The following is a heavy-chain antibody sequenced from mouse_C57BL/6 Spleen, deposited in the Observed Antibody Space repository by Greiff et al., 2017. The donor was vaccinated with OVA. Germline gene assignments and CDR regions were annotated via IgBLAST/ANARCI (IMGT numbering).Heavy chain of an antibody. CDR3: AREGSSGYYAMDY. V-gene: IGHV1-64*01. Sequence: QVQLQQPGAELVKPGASVKLSCKASGYTFTSYWMHWVKQRPGQGLEWIGMIHPNSGSTNYNEKFKSKATLTVDKSSSTAYMQLSSLTSEDSAVYYGAREGSSGYYAMDYWGQGTSVTVSS. CDR2: IHPNSGST. J-gene: IGHJ4*01. CDR1: GYTFTSYW. D-gene: IGHD1-3*01.